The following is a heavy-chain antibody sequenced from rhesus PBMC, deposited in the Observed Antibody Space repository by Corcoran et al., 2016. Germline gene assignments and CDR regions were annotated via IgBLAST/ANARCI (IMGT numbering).Heavy chain of an antibody. CDR3: ARRIVVVVSAPFDY. D-gene: IGHD2-39*02. CDR2: TGGSSGST. Sequence: QVQLQESGPGLVKPSETLSLTFAVSGGSISSSTWGRLFRRPPGPGVEWQGNGNTGGSSGSTYYNRSLKSRVTIAKDTSKNQFSLKLSAVTAADTAVYYCARRIVVVVSAPFDYWGQGVLVTVSS. J-gene: IGHJ4*01. CDR1: GGSISSSTW. V-gene: IGHV4-65*02.